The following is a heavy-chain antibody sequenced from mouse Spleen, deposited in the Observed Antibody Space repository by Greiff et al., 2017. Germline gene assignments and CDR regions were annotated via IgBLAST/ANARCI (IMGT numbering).Heavy chain of an antibody. CDR3: ASFDYDGYY. CDR1: GYSITSGYY. V-gene: IGHV3-6*01. J-gene: IGHJ3*01. D-gene: IGHD2-3*01. Sequence: EVQLQESGPGLVKPSQSLSLTCSVTGYSITSGYYWNWIRQFPGNKLEWMGYISYDGSNNYNPSLKNRISITRDTSKNQFFLKLNSVTTEDTATYYCASFDYDGYYWGQGTLVTVSA. CDR2: ISYDGSN.